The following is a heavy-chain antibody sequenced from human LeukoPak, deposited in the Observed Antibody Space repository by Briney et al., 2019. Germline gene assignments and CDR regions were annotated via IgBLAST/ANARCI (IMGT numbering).Heavy chain of an antibody. CDR1: GFTFSSYS. CDR2: ISSSSSYI. J-gene: IGHJ4*02. CDR3: ARDPGGYCSSTSCYL. Sequence: GGSLRLSCAASGFTFSSYSMNWVRQAPGKGLEWVSSISSSSSYIYYADSVKGRFTISRDNAKNSLYLQMNSLRAEDTAVYYCARDPGGYCSSTSCYLGGQGTLVTVSS. D-gene: IGHD2-2*01. V-gene: IGHV3-21*01.